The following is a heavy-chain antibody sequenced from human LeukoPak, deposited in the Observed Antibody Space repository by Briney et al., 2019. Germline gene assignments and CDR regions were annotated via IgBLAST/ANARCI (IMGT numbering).Heavy chain of an antibody. J-gene: IGHJ4*02. CDR3: AKDGLWFGDLTYFDY. D-gene: IGHD3-10*01. CDR1: GFTFSNYG. CDR2: ISSDK. Sequence: PGGSLRLSCAASGFTFSNYGMHWVRQAPGKGLGWVAVISSDKYYADSVKGRFTISRDNSKNTLFLQMNSLRAEDTAVYYCAKDGLWFGDLTYFDYWGQGTLVTVSS. V-gene: IGHV3-30*18.